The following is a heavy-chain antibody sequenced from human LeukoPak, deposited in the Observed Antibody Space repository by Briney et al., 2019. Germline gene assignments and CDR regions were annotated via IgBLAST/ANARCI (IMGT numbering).Heavy chain of an antibody. CDR1: GFTFSSYA. J-gene: IGHJ4*02. CDR3: AKEEFSSWWGAYFDY. D-gene: IGHD6-13*01. V-gene: IGHV3-23*01. CDR2: ISGSGGST. Sequence: GGSLRLSCAASGFTFSSYAMSWVRQAPGKGLEWVSAISGSGGSTYYADSVKGRFTISRDNSENTLYLQMNSLRAEDTAVYYCAKEEFSSWWGAYFDYWGQGTLVTVSS.